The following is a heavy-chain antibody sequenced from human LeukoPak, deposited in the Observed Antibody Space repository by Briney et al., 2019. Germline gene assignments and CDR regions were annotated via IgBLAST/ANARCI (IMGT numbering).Heavy chain of an antibody. Sequence: ASVKVSCKVSGYTLTELSMHWVRQAPGKGLEWMGGFDPEDGETIYAQKFQGRVTMTTDTSTSTAYMELRSLRSDDTAVYYCARDPPKDFDPWGQGTLVTVSS. CDR2: FDPEDGET. CDR3: ARDPPKDFDP. CDR1: GYTLTELS. J-gene: IGHJ5*02. V-gene: IGHV1-24*01.